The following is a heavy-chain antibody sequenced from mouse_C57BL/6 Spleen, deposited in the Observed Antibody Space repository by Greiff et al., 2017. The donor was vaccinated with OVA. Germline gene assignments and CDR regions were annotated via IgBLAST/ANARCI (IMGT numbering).Heavy chain of an antibody. CDR1: GFSLTSYG. CDR2: IWSGGST. CDR3: AGVITTVVATRNAMDY. D-gene: IGHD1-1*01. V-gene: IGHV2-5*01. J-gene: IGHJ4*01. Sequence: LQESGPGLVQPSQSLSITCTVSGFSLTSYGVHWVRQSPGKGLEWLGVIWSGGSTDYNAAFMSRLSITKDNSKSQVFFKMNSLQADDTAIYYCAGVITTVVATRNAMDYWGQGTSVTVSS.